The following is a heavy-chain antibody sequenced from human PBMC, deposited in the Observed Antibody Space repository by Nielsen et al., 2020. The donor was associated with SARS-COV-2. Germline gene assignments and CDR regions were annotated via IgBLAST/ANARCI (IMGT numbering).Heavy chain of an antibody. J-gene: IGHJ4*02. CDR2: IGTAGDT. CDR3: ARGGGYCSGGSCYSYYFDY. V-gene: IGHV3-13*01. D-gene: IGHD2-15*01. CDR1: GFTFSSYD. Sequence: GESLKISCAASGFTFSSYDMHWVRQATGKGLEWVSAIGTAGDTYYPGSVKGRFTISRENAKNSLYLQMNSPRAGDTAVYYCARGGGYCSGGSCYSYYFDYWGQGTLVTVSS.